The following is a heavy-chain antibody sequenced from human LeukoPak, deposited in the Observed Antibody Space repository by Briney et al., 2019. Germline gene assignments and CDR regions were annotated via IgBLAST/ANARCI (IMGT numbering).Heavy chain of an antibody. D-gene: IGHD3-3*01. Sequence: PGGSLRLSCATSGFALSLAWMHWVRQAPGKGLEWVSRIKYDGSYTNYADSVKGRFTISRDNSKNTLYLQMNSLRAEDTAVYYCAKAPSQTYYDFWSGYYNYYYYGMDVWGQGTTVTVSS. J-gene: IGHJ6*02. CDR2: IKYDGSYT. CDR3: AKAPSQTYYDFWSGYYNYYYYGMDV. V-gene: IGHV3-74*01. CDR1: GFALSLAW.